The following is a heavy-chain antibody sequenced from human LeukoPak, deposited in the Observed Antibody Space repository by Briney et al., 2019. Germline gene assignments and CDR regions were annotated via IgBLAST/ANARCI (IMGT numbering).Heavy chain of an antibody. CDR3: ARSVDGGNSPFHY. CDR1: GYSISSSNW. CDR2: IYYSGTT. J-gene: IGHJ4*02. V-gene: IGHV4-28*01. Sequence: SETLSLTCAVSGYSISSSNWWGWIRQPPGKGLEWIGYIYYSGTTHYNPSLKSRVTMSVDTSKNQFSLKLSSVTAVDTAVYYCARSVDGGNSPFHYWGEGTLVSVSS. D-gene: IGHD4-23*01.